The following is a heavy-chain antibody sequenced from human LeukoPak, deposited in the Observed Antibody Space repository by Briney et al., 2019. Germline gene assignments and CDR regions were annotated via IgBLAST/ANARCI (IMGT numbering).Heavy chain of an antibody. CDR2: ISGGGGET. J-gene: IGHJ4*02. V-gene: IGHV3-23*01. Sequence: PGGSLRLSCAASGFTFSNNAMHWVRQAPGKGLEWVSSISGGGGETYYVDSVKGRFIISRDTSNNTMNLQMNSLRGEDTAVYYCAKGQLDYWGQGTLVTVSS. CDR3: AKGQLDY. CDR1: GFTFSNNA.